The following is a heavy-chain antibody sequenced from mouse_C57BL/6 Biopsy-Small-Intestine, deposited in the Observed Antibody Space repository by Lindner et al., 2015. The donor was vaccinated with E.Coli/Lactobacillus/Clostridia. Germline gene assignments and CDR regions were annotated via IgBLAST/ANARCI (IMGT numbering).Heavy chain of an antibody. CDR1: GYSFSSYF. CDR2: INANNGDI. J-gene: IGHJ4*01. D-gene: IGHD2-12*01. V-gene: IGHV1-20*01. Sequence: VQLQESGPELVKPGDSVKISCKASGYSFSSYFLNWVMQSPGKSLEWIGRINANNGDIFYNQNFKGKATLTVDKSSSTAHMELRSLTTEDSAIYYCARFPYYSDPYAMDYWGQGTSVTVSS. CDR3: ARFPYYSDPYAMDY.